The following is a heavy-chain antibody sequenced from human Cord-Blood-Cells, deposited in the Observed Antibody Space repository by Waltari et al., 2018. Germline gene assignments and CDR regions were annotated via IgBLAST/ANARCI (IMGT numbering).Heavy chain of an antibody. CDR2: IWYDGSNK. D-gene: IGHD2-2*01. CDR3: AREYQLLLDY. Sequence: QVQLVESGGGVVQPGRSLRLSCAASGFTFSSYGMHWVRQAPGKGVGWVAVIWYDGSNKYYADSVKGRFTISRDNSKNTLYLQMNSLRAEDTAVYYCAREYQLLLDYWGQGTLVTVSS. V-gene: IGHV3-33*01. CDR1: GFTFSSYG. J-gene: IGHJ4*02.